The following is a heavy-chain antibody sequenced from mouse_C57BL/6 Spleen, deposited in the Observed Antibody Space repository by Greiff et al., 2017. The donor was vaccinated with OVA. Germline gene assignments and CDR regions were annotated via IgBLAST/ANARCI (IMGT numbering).Heavy chain of an antibody. CDR3: TRSGGNYWFAY. J-gene: IGHJ3*01. V-gene: IGHV1-15*01. D-gene: IGHD2-1*01. CDR2: IDPETGGT. CDR1: GYTFTDYE. Sequence: QVQLQQSGAELVRPGASVTLSCKASGYTFTDYEMHWVMQTPVHGLEWIGAIDPETGGTAYNQKFKGKAILTADKSSSTAYMELRSLTSEDSAVYYCTRSGGNYWFAYWGQGTLVTVSA.